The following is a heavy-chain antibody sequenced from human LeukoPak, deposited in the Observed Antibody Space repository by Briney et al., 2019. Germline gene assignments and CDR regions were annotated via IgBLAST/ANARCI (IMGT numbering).Heavy chain of an antibody. J-gene: IGHJ4*02. D-gene: IGHD3-10*01. V-gene: IGHV3-48*03. CDR3: ARDGSRGHLPFPLFDY. CDR1: GFTFSSYE. CDR2: ISSSGSTI. Sequence: GGSLRLSCAASGFTFSSYEMNWVRQAPGKGLEWVSYISSSGSTIYYADSVKGRLTISRDNAKNSLYLQMNSLRAEDTAVYYCARDGSRGHLPFPLFDYWGQGTLVTVSS.